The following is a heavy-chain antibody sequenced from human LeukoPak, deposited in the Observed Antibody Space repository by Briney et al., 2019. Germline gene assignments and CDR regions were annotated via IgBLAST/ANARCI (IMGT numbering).Heavy chain of an antibody. V-gene: IGHV1-18*04. CDR3: ARDQVGAFDFDY. Sequence: ASVKVSCKASGYTFTGYYMHWVRQAPGQGLEWMGWISAYNGNTNYAQKLQGRVTMTTDTSTSTAYMELRSLRSDDTAVYYCARDQVGAFDFDYWGQGTLVTVSS. CDR1: GYTFTGYY. D-gene: IGHD1-26*01. J-gene: IGHJ4*02. CDR2: ISAYNGNT.